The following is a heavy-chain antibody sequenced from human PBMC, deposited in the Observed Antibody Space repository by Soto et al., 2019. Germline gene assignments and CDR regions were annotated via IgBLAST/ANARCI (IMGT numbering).Heavy chain of an antibody. CDR2: MGVSGST. Sequence: EVQVLESGGGLVQPGGSLRLSCAASGFTCNSYAMTWVRQAPGKGREWVSAMGVSGSTHYAASVKGRFTISRDNSKNTLYLQMNSLRAEDTAIYYCAKKVGPPGYSYGFYGMDVRGQGTTVTVSS. J-gene: IGHJ6*02. V-gene: IGHV3-23*01. D-gene: IGHD5-18*01. CDR1: GFTCNSYA. CDR3: AKKVGPPGYSYGFYGMDV.